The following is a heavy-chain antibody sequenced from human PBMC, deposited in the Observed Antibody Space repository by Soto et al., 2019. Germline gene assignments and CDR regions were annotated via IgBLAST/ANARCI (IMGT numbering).Heavy chain of an antibody. J-gene: IGHJ5*02. D-gene: IGHD6-19*01. CDR1: GGTFSSYA. Sequence: QVQLVQSGAEVKKPGSSVKVSCKASGGTFSSYAISWVRQAPGQGLEWMGGIIPIFGTANYAQKFQGRVTITADESMSTAYMELSSLRSEDTAVYYCARDLSSGCNNWFDPWGQGTLVTVSS. V-gene: IGHV1-69*12. CDR2: IIPIFGTA. CDR3: ARDLSSGCNNWFDP.